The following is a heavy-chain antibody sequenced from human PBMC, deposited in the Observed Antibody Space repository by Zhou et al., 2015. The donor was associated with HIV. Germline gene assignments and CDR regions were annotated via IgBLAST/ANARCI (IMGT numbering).Heavy chain of an antibody. CDR2: IIPIFGTA. CDR1: GGTFSSYA. Sequence: QVQLVQSGAEVKKPGSSVKVSCKASGGTFSSYAISWVRQAPGQGLEWMGGIIPIFGTANYAQKFQGRVTITADESTSTAYMELSSLRSEDTAVYYCARTTPSGSYFPYYFDYWGQGTLVTVSS. CDR3: ARTTPSGSYFPYYFDY. D-gene: IGHD1-26*01. V-gene: IGHV1-69*12. J-gene: IGHJ4*02.